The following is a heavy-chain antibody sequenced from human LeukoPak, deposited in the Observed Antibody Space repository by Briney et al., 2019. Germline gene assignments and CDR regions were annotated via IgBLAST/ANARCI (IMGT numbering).Heavy chain of an antibody. Sequence: GGSLRLSCAASGFTFSDYYMSWIRQAPGKGLEWLSFISGTGITIYYADSLKGRFSISRDNAKNSLYLQMNSLRAEDTAVYYCARHIDYFDNSGYYYLRYFDYWGQGTLVTVSS. D-gene: IGHD3-22*01. CDR2: ISGTGITI. CDR3: ARHIDYFDNSGYYYLRYFDY. V-gene: IGHV3-11*01. J-gene: IGHJ4*02. CDR1: GFTFSDYY.